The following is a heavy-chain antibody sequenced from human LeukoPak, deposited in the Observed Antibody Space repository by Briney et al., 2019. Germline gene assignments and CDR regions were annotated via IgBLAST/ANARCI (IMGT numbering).Heavy chain of an antibody. CDR2: INEDGSEK. CDR1: GFTFSNYW. J-gene: IGHJ4*02. Sequence: GGSLRFSCAASGFTFSNYWMGWVRQAPGRGLEWVANINEDGSEKYYVDSVKGRFTISRDNGKNSLYLQINSLRSEDTAVFYCARGGYYSAWAEDYWGQGTLVTVSS. D-gene: IGHD3-22*01. V-gene: IGHV3-7*01. CDR3: ARGGYYSAWAEDY.